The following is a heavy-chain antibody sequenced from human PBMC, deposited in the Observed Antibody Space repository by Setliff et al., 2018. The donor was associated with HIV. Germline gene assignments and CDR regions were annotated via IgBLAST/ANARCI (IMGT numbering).Heavy chain of an antibody. D-gene: IGHD5-12*01. J-gene: IGHJ4*02. CDR3: ARLGAENFGDYDWVDY. V-gene: IGHV4-61*02. CDR2: IYTNGNT. CDR1: GGSISRGSYY. Sequence: SETLSLTCTVSGGSISRGSYYWSWIRQPAGKGLEWIGRIYTNGNTNYNPSLKSRVTVSADTSKNQFSLKLSSVTAADTAVYYCARLGAENFGDYDWVDYWGQGTLVTVSS.